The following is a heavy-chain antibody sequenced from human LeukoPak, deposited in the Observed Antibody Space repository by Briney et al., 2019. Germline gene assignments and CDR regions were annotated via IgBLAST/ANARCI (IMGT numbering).Heavy chain of an antibody. J-gene: IGHJ4*02. CDR2: INQDGSEK. Sequence: GGSVRLSCAGTGYRFGGFWMSWVRQAPGKGLEWVANINQDGSEKNYVDSVKGRFTISRDTAKSSLFLQMNSLRVEDTAVYYCAGETYYFDYWGQGTLVTVSS. V-gene: IGHV3-7*01. CDR1: GYRFGGFW. CDR3: AGETYYFDY.